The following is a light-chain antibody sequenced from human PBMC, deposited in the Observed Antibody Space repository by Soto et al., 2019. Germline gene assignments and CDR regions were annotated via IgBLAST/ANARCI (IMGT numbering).Light chain of an antibody. CDR2: GAS. CDR3: QQYYNWPPWT. V-gene: IGKV3-15*01. Sequence: EIVMTQSPATLSVSPGERATLSCRASQNVNSYLAWYQQKPGQAPRLLVYGASTRATGIPARFSGSGSGTEFTLTISSLQSEDFAVYYCQQYYNWPPWTFGQGTTVEVK. J-gene: IGKJ1*01. CDR1: QNVNSY.